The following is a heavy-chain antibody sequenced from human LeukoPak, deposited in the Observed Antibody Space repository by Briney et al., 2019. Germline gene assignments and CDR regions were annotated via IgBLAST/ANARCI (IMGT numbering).Heavy chain of an antibody. J-gene: IGHJ4*02. D-gene: IGHD6-19*01. CDR1: GFTFSSHA. Sequence: GGSLRLSCAASGFTFSSHAMSWVRQAAGKGLEWVSTISDSGVSTYYADSVKGRFTISRDNSKNTVYMQMNSLRAGDTAVYYCAKDLSSSGFRIDYWGQGTLVTVSS. CDR3: AKDLSSSGFRIDY. V-gene: IGHV3-23*01. CDR2: ISDSGVST.